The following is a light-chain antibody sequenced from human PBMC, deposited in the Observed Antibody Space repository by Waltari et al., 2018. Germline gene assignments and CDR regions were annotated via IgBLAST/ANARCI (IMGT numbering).Light chain of an antibody. V-gene: IGKV4-1*01. CDR3: QQYYSTPYS. Sequence: DIVMNQSPYSLAVSLGERATIHCKSRTSVLYSSNNKNYLAWYQQKPGQPPKLLIYWASTRESGVPDRFSGSGSGTDFTLTISSLQAEDVAVYYCQQYYSTPYSFGQGTKLEIK. CDR1: TSVLYSSNNKNY. J-gene: IGKJ2*03. CDR2: WAS.